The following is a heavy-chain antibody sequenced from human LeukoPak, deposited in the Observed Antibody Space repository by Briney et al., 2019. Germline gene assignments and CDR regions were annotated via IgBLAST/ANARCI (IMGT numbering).Heavy chain of an antibody. CDR2: IYHSGST. J-gene: IGHJ4*02. V-gene: IGHV4-38-2*02. D-gene: IGHD6-13*01. CDR3: ARWQQLGRFFDY. Sequence: SETLSLTCTVSGYSISSGYYWGWIQQPPGKGLEWIGSIYHSGSTYYNPSLKSRVTISVDTSKNQFSLKLSSVTAADTAVYYCARWQQLGRFFDYWGQGTLVTVSS. CDR1: GYSISSGYY.